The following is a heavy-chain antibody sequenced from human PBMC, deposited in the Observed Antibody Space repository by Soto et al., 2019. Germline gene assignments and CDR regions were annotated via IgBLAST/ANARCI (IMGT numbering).Heavy chain of an antibody. J-gene: IGHJ4*02. Sequence: GGSLRLSCAASGFTFSSYGMHWVRQAPGKGLEWVAVIWYDGSNKYYADSVKGRFTISRDDSKNTLYLQMNSLRAEDTAVYYCARDAVPAAMFFDYWGQGTLVTVSS. CDR1: GFTFSSYG. V-gene: IGHV3-33*01. CDR2: IWYDGSNK. D-gene: IGHD2-2*01. CDR3: ARDAVPAAMFFDY.